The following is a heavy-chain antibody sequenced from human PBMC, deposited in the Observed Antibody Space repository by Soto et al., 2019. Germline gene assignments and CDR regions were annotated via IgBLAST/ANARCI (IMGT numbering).Heavy chain of an antibody. V-gene: IGHV3-9*01. J-gene: IGHJ3*02. CDR2: ISWNSGSI. D-gene: IGHD1-26*01. CDR1: GFTFDDYA. Sequence: PGGSLRLSCAASGFTFDDYAMHWVRQAPGKGLEWVSGISWNSGSIGYADSVKGRFTISRDNAKNSLYLQMNSLRAEDTALYYCAEGQVGAIPAPAFDICAQGTMVTVSS. CDR3: AEGQVGAIPAPAFDI.